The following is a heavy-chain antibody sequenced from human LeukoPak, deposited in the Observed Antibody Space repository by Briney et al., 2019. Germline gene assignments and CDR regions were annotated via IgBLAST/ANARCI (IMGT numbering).Heavy chain of an antibody. J-gene: IGHJ6*03. CDR1: GFTFSSYS. V-gene: IGHV3-48*01. CDR3: ARVLRYFDWLFSYYMDV. CDR2: ISSSSSTI. Sequence: GGSLRLSCAASGFTFSSYSMNWVRQAPGKGLEWVSYISSSSSTIYYADSVKGRFTISRDNAKNSLYLQMNSLRAEDTAVYYCARVLRYFDWLFSYYMDVWGKGTTVTVSS. D-gene: IGHD3-9*01.